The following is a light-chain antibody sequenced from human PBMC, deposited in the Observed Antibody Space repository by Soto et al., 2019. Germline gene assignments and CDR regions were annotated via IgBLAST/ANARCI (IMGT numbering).Light chain of an antibody. CDR2: EVS. Sequence: QSALTQPASVSGSPGQSITISCTGTSSDVGGHDYVSWYQQHPGKVPKLMIYEVSNRPSGVSNRFSGSKSGGTASLTISGLQAGDEADYYCSSYTSSSTFVFGTGTKVTVL. CDR1: SSDVGGHDY. J-gene: IGLJ1*01. CDR3: SSYTSSSTFV. V-gene: IGLV2-14*01.